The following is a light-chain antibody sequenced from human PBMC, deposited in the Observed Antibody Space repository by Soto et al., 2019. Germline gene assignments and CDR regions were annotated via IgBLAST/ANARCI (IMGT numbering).Light chain of an antibody. CDR1: SNDIGGYNY. CDR2: DVS. Sequence: QSVLTQPASMSGSPGQSVTISCAGTSNDIGGYNYVPWYQHHPGTAPKLIIYDVSSRPSGVSHRFSGSKSGNTASLTISGLQAEDEADYYCSSFSVASPLFGTGTKVTVL. J-gene: IGLJ1*01. V-gene: IGLV2-14*01. CDR3: SSFSVASPL.